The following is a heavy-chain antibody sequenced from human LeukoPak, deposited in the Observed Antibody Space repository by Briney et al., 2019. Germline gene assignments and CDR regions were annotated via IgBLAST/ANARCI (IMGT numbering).Heavy chain of an antibody. CDR1: GFTFSSYG. CDR2: KRYDGSNK. Sequence: PGGSLRLSCAASGFTFSSYGMHWVRQAPGKGLEWVAFKRYDGSNKYYADSVKGRFTISRDNSKNTLYLQMNSLRAEDTAVYYCAKDARVRLRFLEWSSFDYWGQGTLVTVSS. J-gene: IGHJ4*02. CDR3: AKDARVRLRFLEWSSFDY. V-gene: IGHV3-30*02. D-gene: IGHD3-3*01.